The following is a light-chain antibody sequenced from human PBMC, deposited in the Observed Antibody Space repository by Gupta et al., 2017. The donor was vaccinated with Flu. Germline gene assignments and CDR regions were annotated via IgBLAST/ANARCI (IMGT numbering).Light chain of an antibody. CDR3: QQRGS. CDR2: DAS. Sequence: LTQSPATLSWSPGESATLSCRASQSISNYLAWYQHKPGQAPRLLIYDASNRATGIPARFSGSGSGTDFTLTINSLEPEDFAVYYCQQRGSFGPGTKVDIK. J-gene: IGKJ3*01. CDR1: QSISNY. V-gene: IGKV3-11*01.